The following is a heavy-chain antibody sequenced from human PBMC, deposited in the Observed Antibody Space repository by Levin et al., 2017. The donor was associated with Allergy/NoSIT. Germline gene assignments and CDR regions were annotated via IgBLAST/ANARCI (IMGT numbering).Heavy chain of an antibody. V-gene: IGHV4-59*01. CDR1: GGSISNYY. CDR2: IYDSGST. CDR3: ARDREVGY. Sequence: SQTLSLPCTVSGGSISNYYWSWIRQPPGKGLEWIGCIYDSGSTNYNPSLKSRVTISVDTSKNQFSLKLRSMTAADTAVYYCARDREVGYWGQGTLVTVSS. J-gene: IGHJ4*02. D-gene: IGHD3-10*01.